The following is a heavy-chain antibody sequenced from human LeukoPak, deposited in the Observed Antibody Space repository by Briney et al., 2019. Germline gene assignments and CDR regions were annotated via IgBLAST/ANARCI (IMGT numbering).Heavy chain of an antibody. CDR3: ARGASYVILTGYSYFDY. Sequence: ASVTVSCKASGYTFTSYGISWVRQAPGQGLEWMGWISSDYSNTNYAEKFQGRVTMTTDTSTSTAYMELRSLRYDDTAVYYCARGASYVILTGYSYFDYWGQGALVSVSS. V-gene: IGHV1-18*01. D-gene: IGHD3-9*01. CDR2: ISSDYSNT. J-gene: IGHJ4*02. CDR1: GYTFTSYG.